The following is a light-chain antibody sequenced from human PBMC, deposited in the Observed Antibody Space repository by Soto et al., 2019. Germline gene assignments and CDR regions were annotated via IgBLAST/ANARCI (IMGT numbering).Light chain of an antibody. Sequence: EIVMTQSPGTLSVSPGERATLSCRASQSVSVNLAWYQQKPGQAPRLLIYGVSTRATGIPARFSGSESGTDFTLTISSLEPEDSAVYYCQQRHMWPITFGQGTRLEIK. CDR2: GVS. J-gene: IGKJ5*01. CDR1: QSVSVN. CDR3: QQRHMWPIT. V-gene: IGKV3-15*01.